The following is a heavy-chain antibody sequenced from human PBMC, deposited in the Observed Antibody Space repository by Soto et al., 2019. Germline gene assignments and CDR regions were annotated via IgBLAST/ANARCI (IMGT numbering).Heavy chain of an antibody. Sequence: EVQVLESGGGLVQPGGALRLSCAASGFTFSSYALSWVRQAPGKGLEWVSAITGSGDTTYYADSVKGRFTVSRDNSKNTVSLEINGLSAEDTALYFCAKGLGRGSYAASASWGQGTLVTV. V-gene: IGHV3-23*01. D-gene: IGHD1-26*01. J-gene: IGHJ5*02. CDR2: ITGSGDTT. CDR1: GFTFSSYA. CDR3: AKGLGRGSYAASAS.